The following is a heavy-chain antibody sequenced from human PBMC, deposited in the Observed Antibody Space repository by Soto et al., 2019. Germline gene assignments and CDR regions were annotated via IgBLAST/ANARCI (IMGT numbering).Heavy chain of an antibody. CDR3: PRISMLLGNTTREYCDY. CDR1: GGSISSGGYY. Sequence: LSLTCTVSGGSISSGGYYWSWIRQHPGKGLEWIGYIYYSGGTYYNPSLKSRVTISVDRSQTQFYLQLNSVAAADTAVYYCPRISMLLGNTTREYCDYCGQRTLVTVSA. D-gene: IGHD3-10*02. J-gene: IGHJ4*02. CDR2: IYYSGGT. V-gene: IGHV4-31*03.